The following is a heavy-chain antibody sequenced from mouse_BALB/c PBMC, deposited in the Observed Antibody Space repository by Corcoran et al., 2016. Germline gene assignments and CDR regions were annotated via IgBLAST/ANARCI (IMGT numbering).Heavy chain of an antibody. V-gene: IGHV1-9*01. D-gene: IGHD2-4*01. J-gene: IGHJ3*01. CDR2: ILPGSGST. CDR3: ASSMSTTRAWFAY. CDR1: GYTFSSYW. Sequence: QVQLQQSGAELMKPGASVKISCKATGYTFSSYWIEWVKQRPGHGLEWIGEILPGSGSTNYNEKFKGKATFIADKSANNAYMQISSLTSKDSAVYDCASSMSTTRAWFAYWCQGTLVTVSA.